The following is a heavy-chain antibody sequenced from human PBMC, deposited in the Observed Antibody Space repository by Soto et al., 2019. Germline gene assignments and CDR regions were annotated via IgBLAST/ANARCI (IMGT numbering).Heavy chain of an antibody. J-gene: IGHJ6*02. CDR2: SIPIFGTA. CDR1: GGTFSSYA. D-gene: IGHD6-6*01. Sequence: QVQLVQSGAEVKKPGSSVKVSCKASGGTFSSYAISWVRQAPGQGLEWMGGSIPIFGTANYAQKFQGRVTITADESTSTAYMELSSLRSEDTAVYYCARDPVIAARPPAADYYYYYGMDVWGQGTTVTVSS. V-gene: IGHV1-69*01. CDR3: ARDPVIAARPPAADYYYYYGMDV.